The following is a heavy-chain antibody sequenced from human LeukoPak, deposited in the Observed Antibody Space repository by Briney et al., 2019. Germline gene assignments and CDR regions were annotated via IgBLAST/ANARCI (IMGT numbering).Heavy chain of an antibody. J-gene: IGHJ4*02. V-gene: IGHV3-23*01. CDR1: GFTFSSYA. Sequence: GGSLRLSCAASGFTFSSYAMSWVRKAPGKGLEWVSAFSGSGGDTYYADSVKGRFTISRDNSKNTLYLQMNSLRAEDTAVYYCAKSGYNRFDYWGQGTLVTVSS. D-gene: IGHD5-24*01. CDR2: FSGSGGDT. CDR3: AKSGYNRFDY.